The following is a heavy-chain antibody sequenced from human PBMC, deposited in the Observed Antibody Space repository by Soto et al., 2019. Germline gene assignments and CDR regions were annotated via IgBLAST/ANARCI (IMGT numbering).Heavy chain of an antibody. D-gene: IGHD3-22*01. CDR2: IYYSGST. J-gene: IGHJ4*02. CDR3: ARDRYYDSSGYYTPYYLDY. V-gene: IGHV4-30-4*01. Sequence: PSETLSLTCTVSGSSISSGDYYWSWIRQPPGKGLEWIGYIYYSGSTYYNPSLKSRVTISVDTSKNQFSLKLSSVTAADTAVYYCARDRYYDSSGYYTPYYLDYWGQGTLVTVSS. CDR1: GSSISSGDYY.